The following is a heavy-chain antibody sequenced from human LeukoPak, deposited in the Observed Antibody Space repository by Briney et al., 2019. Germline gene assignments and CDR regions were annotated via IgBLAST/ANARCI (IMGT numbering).Heavy chain of an antibody. V-gene: IGHV3-21*01. CDR3: ARTSGSYRNFDY. CDR2: ISSSSSYI. Sequence: GGSLRLSCAASGFTFSSYSMNWVRQAPGKGLEWVSSISSSSSYIYYADSVKGRFTISRDNAKNSLYLQMNSLRAGDTAVYYCARTSGSYRNFDYWGQGTLDTASS. CDR1: GFTFSSYS. J-gene: IGHJ4*02. D-gene: IGHD1-26*01.